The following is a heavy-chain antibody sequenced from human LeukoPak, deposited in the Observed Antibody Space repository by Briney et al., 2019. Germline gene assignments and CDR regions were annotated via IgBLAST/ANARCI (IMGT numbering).Heavy chain of an antibody. Sequence: GGSLRLSCAASGLAFSSSAMNWVRQTPGKGLEWLSYSSASSSDVYYADSVKGRFTISRDNAKSSLYLQMNSLTAEDTAIYFCARERDHAFDIWGQGTRVTVSS. CDR1: GLAFSSSA. CDR3: ARERDHAFDI. CDR2: SSASSSDV. V-gene: IGHV3-48*01. J-gene: IGHJ3*02.